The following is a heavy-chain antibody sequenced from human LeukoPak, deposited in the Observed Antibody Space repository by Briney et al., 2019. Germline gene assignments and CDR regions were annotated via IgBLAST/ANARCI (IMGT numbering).Heavy chain of an antibody. Sequence: GGSLRLSCAASGFTFSSYSMNWVRQAPGKGLEWVSSISSSSSYIYYADSVKGRFTISRDNAKNSLYLQMNSLRAEDTAVYYCARSHSSGYCFDYWGQGTLVTVSS. CDR2: ISSSSSYI. V-gene: IGHV3-21*01. CDR1: GFTFSSYS. J-gene: IGHJ4*02. CDR3: ARSHSSGYCFDY. D-gene: IGHD3-22*01.